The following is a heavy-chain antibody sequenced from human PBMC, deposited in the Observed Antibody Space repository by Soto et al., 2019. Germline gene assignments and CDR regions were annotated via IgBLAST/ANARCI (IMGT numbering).Heavy chain of an antibody. CDR1: GFTFNSYV. J-gene: IGHJ4*02. D-gene: IGHD3-22*01. CDR3: ARGRYLDSSDYWVANLPSAH. CDR2: ISRSGRGSA. Sequence: PGGSLRLSCAASGFTFNSYVMTWVRQAPGEGLEWVSSISRSGRGSAYYADSVKGRFTISRDNSENTLFLQMNNLRDEDTALYYCARGRYLDSSDYWVANLPSAHWGMGTLVTVSS. V-gene: IGHV3-23*01.